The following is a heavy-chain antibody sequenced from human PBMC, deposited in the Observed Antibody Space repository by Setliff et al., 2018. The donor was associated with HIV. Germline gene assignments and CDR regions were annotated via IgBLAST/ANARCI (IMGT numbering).Heavy chain of an antibody. J-gene: IGHJ2*01. V-gene: IGHV4-61*02. CDR2: IYTSGST. Sequence: LSLTCTVSGGSISGGSYYWGWIRQPAGKGLELIGRIYTSGSTNYNPSLKSRVTISVDTSKNQFSLKLNSVTAADTSVYYCARGGSYGPSYWYFDLWGRGTLVTVSS. CDR1: GGSISGGSYY. CDR3: ARGGSYGPSYWYFDL. D-gene: IGHD5-18*01.